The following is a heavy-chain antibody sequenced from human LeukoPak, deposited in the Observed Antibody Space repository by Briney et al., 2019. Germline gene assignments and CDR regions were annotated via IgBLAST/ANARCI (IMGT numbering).Heavy chain of an antibody. CDR1: GGSISRNSYY. J-gene: IGHJ4*02. Sequence: SETLSLTCTVSGGSISRNSYYWGWIRQPPGKGLEWFGSVFYSGSTFYNASLKSRVTMSVDTSKNQFSLKVNSVTAADTAVYYCAQYCVSTSCNTRWASDFWGQGTLVTVSP. CDR2: VFYSGST. V-gene: IGHV4-39*07. D-gene: IGHD2-2*01. CDR3: AQYCVSTSCNTRWASDF.